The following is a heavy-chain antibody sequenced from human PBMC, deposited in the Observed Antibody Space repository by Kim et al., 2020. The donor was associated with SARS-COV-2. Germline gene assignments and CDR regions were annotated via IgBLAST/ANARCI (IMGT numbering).Heavy chain of an antibody. V-gene: IGHV3-15*01. CDR3: TTDRYYYDSSGYYRYSYYFDY. J-gene: IGHJ4*02. Sequence: GGSLRLSCAASGFTFSNAWMSWVRQAPGKGLEWVGRIKSKTDGGTTDYAAPVKGRFTISRDDSKNTLYLQMNSLKTEDTAVYYCTTDRYYYDSSGYYRYSYYFDYWGQGTLVTVSS. D-gene: IGHD3-22*01. CDR2: IKSKTDGGTT. CDR1: GFTFSNAW.